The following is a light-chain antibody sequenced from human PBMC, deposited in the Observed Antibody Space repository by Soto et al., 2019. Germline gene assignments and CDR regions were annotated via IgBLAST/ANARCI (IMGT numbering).Light chain of an antibody. J-gene: IGLJ1*01. V-gene: IGLV2-14*01. CDR1: SSDVGGYDY. CDR2: HVS. CDR3: ISYTTSSTYV. Sequence: QSVLTQPASVSGSPGQSITIPCTGTSSDVGGYDYVSWYQQRPGKAPKFIIYHVSNRPSGVSYRFSGSKSGNTASLTISGLQAEDEAESYCISYTTSSTYVFGTGTKVTVL.